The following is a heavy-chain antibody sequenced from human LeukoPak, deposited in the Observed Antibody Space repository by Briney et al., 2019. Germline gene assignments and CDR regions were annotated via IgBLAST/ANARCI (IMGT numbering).Heavy chain of an antibody. J-gene: IGHJ6*03. V-gene: IGHV4-34*01. Sequence: PSETLSLTCAVYGGSFSGYYWSWICQPPGKGLEWIGEINHSGSTNYNPSLKSRVTISVDTSKNQFSLKLSSVTAADTAVYYCASTHCSSTSCPMDVWGKGTTVTVSS. CDR1: GGSFSGYY. CDR2: INHSGST. D-gene: IGHD2-2*01. CDR3: ASTHCSSTSCPMDV.